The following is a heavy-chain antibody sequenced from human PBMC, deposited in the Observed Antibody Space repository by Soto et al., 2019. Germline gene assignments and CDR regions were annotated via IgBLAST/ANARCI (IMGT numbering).Heavy chain of an antibody. Sequence: EVQLLESGGGLVQRGGSLRLSCAASGFTFSSYAMSWVHQAPGKGLEWVSVISGYGGSTDYADSVKGRFTISRDNSKNTLYLQMNSLRAEDTAVYYCAKEPEAVLGTGWFDLWGQGTLVTVSS. D-gene: IGHD6-19*01. CDR3: AKEPEAVLGTGWFDL. V-gene: IGHV3-23*01. CDR1: GFTFSSYA. CDR2: ISGYGGST. J-gene: IGHJ5*02.